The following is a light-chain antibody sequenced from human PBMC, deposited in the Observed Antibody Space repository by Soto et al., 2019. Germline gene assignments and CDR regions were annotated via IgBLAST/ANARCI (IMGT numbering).Light chain of an antibody. J-gene: IGKJ4*01. CDR1: QSVSSY. Sequence: EIVLTQSPATLSLSPGERATLSCRASQSVSSYLAWYQQKPGQAPRLLIYDASNRATGIPDRFSGSGSGTEFTLTISRLEPEDFAVYYCQQYSSSPLTFGGGTKVDIK. CDR2: DAS. V-gene: IGKV3-20*01. CDR3: QQYSSSPLT.